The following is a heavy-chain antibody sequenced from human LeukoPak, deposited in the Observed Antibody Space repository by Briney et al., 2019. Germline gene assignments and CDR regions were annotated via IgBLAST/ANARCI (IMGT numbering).Heavy chain of an antibody. CDR1: GFTFKSHA. V-gene: IGHV3-30*02. Sequence: GGSLRLSCAASGFTFKSHAMHWVRQDPGKGLEWVALLRHDGNIRYYAESLRGRFTISRDNSKNTLFLQMNSLRAEDTAVYYCTRDAPVSRSFDWFRLDAFHTWGLGTLVTVSS. D-gene: IGHD3-9*01. CDR3: TRDAPVSRSFDWFRLDAFHT. J-gene: IGHJ3*02. CDR2: LRHDGNIR.